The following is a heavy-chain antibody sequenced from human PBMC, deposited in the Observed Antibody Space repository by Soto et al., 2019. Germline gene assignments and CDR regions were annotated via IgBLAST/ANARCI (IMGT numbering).Heavy chain of an antibody. Sequence: GGSLRLSCAASGFTFSYYAMSWVRQAPGKGLEWVSAISGSGGSTYYADSVMGRFTISRDNSKNTLYLQMNSLRAEDTAVYYCAKDSSGWYGVNFDYWGQGTLVTVSS. CDR2: ISGSGGST. CDR1: GFTFSYYA. J-gene: IGHJ4*02. D-gene: IGHD6-19*01. V-gene: IGHV3-23*01. CDR3: AKDSSGWYGVNFDY.